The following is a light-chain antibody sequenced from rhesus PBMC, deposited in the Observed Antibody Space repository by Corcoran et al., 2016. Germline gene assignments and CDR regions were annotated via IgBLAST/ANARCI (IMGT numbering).Light chain of an antibody. V-gene: IGKV1-22*01. Sequence: DIQMTQSPSSLSASVGDTATITCLASQSISCWFAWYQQKPGKDPNLLIYNASSLQSGVPSRFSGNGSGSECTLTITSLKTEGFATYYCQQYSSTPDSFGLGTKVEIK. CDR3: QQYSSTPDS. CDR2: NAS. CDR1: QSISCW. J-gene: IGKJ2*01.